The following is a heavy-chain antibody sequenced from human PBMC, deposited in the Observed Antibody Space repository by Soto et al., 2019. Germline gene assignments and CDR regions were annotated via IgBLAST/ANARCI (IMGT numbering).Heavy chain of an antibody. CDR3: AREEADSSADLIDP. J-gene: IGHJ5*02. CDR1: GFPFSGYW. D-gene: IGHD6-19*01. CDR2: IKQDGSEK. Sequence: EVQLVESGGGLVQPGGSLRLSCAASGFPFSGYWMSWFRQAPGKGLEWVANIKQDGSEKYYVDSVKGRFTISRDNAKNSLYLQMNSLRAEDMAVYYCAREEADSSADLIDPWGQGTLVTVSS. V-gene: IGHV3-7*01.